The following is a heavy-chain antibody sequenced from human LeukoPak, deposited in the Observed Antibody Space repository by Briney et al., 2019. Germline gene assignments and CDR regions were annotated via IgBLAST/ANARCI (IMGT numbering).Heavy chain of an antibody. CDR3: ARVLVGAATTMGYYYYYYYMDV. D-gene: IGHD1-26*01. CDR1: GFTFSSYE. V-gene: IGHV3-48*03. CDR2: ISSSGTTI. Sequence: PGGSLRLSCAASGFTFSSYEMNWVRQAPGKGLEWVSYISSSGTTIYYAASVKGRFTISRDNAKNSLYLQMNSLRAEDTAVYYCARVLVGAATTMGYYYYYYYMDVWGKGTTVTISS. J-gene: IGHJ6*03.